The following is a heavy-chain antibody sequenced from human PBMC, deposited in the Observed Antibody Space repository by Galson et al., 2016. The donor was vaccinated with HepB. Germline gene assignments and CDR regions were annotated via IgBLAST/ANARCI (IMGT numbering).Heavy chain of an antibody. D-gene: IGHD3-16*01. CDR1: GFSSSTSG. J-gene: IGHJ4*02. CDR3: GKHGGFDY. CDR2: ITGSGDAT. V-gene: IGHV3-23*01. Sequence: SLRLPCAASGFSSSTSGMSWVRQTPGRGLEWVSGITGSGDATHYADSVRGRFTISRDNSKNTLYLYMNSLRAGDTAVYYCGKHGGFDYWGQGALVTVSS.